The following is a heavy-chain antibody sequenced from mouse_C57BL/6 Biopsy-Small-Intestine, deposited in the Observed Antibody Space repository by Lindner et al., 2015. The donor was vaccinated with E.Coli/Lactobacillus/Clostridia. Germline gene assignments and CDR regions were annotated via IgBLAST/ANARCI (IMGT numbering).Heavy chain of an antibody. CDR1: GFNINGDY. Sequence: VQLQESGAEHVRPGASVKLSCTASGFNINGDYMHWVKQRPEQGLEWIGRIDPANGYTKYAPKFQDKATITADTSSNTAYLQLSSLTSEDTAVYYCARSGHWYFDVWGAGTTVTVS. CDR2: IDPANGYT. D-gene: IGHD3-1*01. CDR3: ARSGHWYFDV. J-gene: IGHJ1*01. V-gene: IGHV14-3*01.